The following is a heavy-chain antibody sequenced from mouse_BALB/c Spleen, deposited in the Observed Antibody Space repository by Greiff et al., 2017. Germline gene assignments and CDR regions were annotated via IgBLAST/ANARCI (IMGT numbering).Heavy chain of an antibody. J-gene: IGHJ2*01. D-gene: IGHD2-3*01. CDR1: GYSFTSYW. V-gene: IGHV1-5*01. CDR2: IYPGNSDT. CDR3: IYDGYPYYFDY. Sequence: EVQGVESGTVLARPGASVKMSCKASGYSFTSYWMHWVKQRPGQGLEWIGAIYPGNSDTSYNQKFKGKAKLTAVTSASTAYMELSSLTNEDSAVYYCIYDGYPYYFDYWGQGTTLTVSS.